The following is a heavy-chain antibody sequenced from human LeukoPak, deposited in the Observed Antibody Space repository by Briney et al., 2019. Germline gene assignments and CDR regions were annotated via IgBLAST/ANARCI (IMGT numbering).Heavy chain of an antibody. CDR2: IIPIFGTA. CDR1: GGTFSSYA. J-gene: IGHJ3*02. D-gene: IGHD3-10*01. V-gene: IGHV1-69*05. CDR3: ARRGRITMVRGVVHGDAFDI. Sequence: SVKVSCKASGGTFSSYAISWVRQAPGQGLEWMGGIIPIFGTANYAQKFQGRVTITTDESTSTAYMELSSLRSEDTAVYYCARRGRITMVRGVVHGDAFDIWGQGTMVTVSS.